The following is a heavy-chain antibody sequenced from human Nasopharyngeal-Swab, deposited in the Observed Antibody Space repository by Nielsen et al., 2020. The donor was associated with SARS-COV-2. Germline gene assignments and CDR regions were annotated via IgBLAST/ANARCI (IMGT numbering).Heavy chain of an antibody. CDR3: ARGLVYSGSYYDY. D-gene: IGHD1-26*01. V-gene: IGHV3-11*06. J-gene: IGHJ4*02. Sequence: GESLKISCAASGFTFSDYYMSWLRQAPGKGLEWVSYISSSSSYTNYADSVKGRFTISRDNAKNSLYLQMNSLRAEDTAVYYCARGLVYSGSYYDYWGQGTLVTVSS. CDR1: GFTFSDYY. CDR2: ISSSSSYT.